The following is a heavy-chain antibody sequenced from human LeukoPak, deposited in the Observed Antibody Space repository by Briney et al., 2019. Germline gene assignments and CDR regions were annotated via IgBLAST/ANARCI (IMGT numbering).Heavy chain of an antibody. CDR3: ARDRSPDDY. CDR1: GFTFSGHW. V-gene: IGHV3-7*01. Sequence: GGSLRLSCAASGFTFSGHWMSWVRQAPGKGLEWVANIKQDGSEKYYVDSVKGRFTISRDNAKNSLYLQMNSLRAEDTAVYYCARDRSPDDYWGQGTLVTVSS. J-gene: IGHJ4*02. CDR2: IKQDGSEK.